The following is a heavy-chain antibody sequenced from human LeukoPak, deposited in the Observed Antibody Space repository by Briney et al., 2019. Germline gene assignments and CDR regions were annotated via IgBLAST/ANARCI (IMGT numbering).Heavy chain of an antibody. CDR2: INQDGSEK. CDR3: TTFYSRLTDY. Sequence: GGALRLSWAASGFNFNSYWISWVRQAPGKGLEWLANINQDGSEKYYVDSVKGRFTISRDNAKNSLYLQMNSLRAEDTAVYYCTTFYSRLTDYWGQGTLVTVSS. V-gene: IGHV3-7*05. D-gene: IGHD2/OR15-2a*01. J-gene: IGHJ4*02. CDR1: GFNFNSYW.